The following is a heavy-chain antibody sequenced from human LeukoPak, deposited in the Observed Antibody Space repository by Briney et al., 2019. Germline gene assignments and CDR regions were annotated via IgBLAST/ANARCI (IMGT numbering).Heavy chain of an antibody. J-gene: IGHJ4*02. CDR1: GFTVSSNS. V-gene: IGHV3-53*01. Sequence: GGSLRLSCTVSGFTVSSNSMSWVRQAPGKGLEWVSFIYSDNTHYSDSVKGRFTISRDNSKNTLYLQMNSLRAEDTAVYYCAREYYDSSGYNFDYWGQGTLVTVSS. CDR3: AREYYDSSGYNFDY. D-gene: IGHD3-22*01. CDR2: IYSDNT.